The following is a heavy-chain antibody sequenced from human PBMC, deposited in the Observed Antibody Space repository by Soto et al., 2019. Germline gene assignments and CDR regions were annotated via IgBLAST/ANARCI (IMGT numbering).Heavy chain of an antibody. CDR3: ARSDWFYP. J-gene: IGHJ5*02. CDR1: GFTFSGYW. V-gene: IGHV3-74*01. Sequence: GESLRLSCAASGFTFSGYWMHWVRQAPGKGLVWVSRIRSDGSTTSYADSVKGRFTISRDNARNTLYLQMNSLRAEDTAEYYCARSDWFYPWGPGTLVTVSS. CDR2: IRSDGSTT.